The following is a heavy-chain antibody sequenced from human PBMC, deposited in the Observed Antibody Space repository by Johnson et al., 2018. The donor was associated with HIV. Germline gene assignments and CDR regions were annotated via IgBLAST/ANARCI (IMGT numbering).Heavy chain of an antibody. D-gene: IGHD4-23*01. CDR3: AKESETYGGNIGFQHAFDI. J-gene: IGHJ3*02. CDR2: ISYDGSDK. V-gene: IGHV3-30*04. Sequence: QVQLVESGGGVVQPGRSLRLSCAASGFTFSNHALHWVRQAPGKGLEWVASISYDGSDKYHADSVKGRFTVSRDNSKNTLYLQMNSLRADDTAVYYCAKESETYGGNIGFQHAFDIWGQGTMVTVSS. CDR1: GFTFSNHA.